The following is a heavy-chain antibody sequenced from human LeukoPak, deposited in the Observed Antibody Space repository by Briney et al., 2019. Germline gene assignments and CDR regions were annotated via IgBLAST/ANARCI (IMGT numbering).Heavy chain of an antibody. J-gene: IGHJ4*02. CDR1: GYSFTSYW. D-gene: IGHD2-2*01. V-gene: IGHV5-51*01. CDR3: ATTRRYCSSTSCYVTKLDY. Sequence: GESLKISCKGSGYSFTSYWIGWVRHMPGKGLEWMGIIYPGDSDTRYSPSFQGQVTISADKSISTAYLQWSSLKASDTAMYYCATTRRYCSSTSCYVTKLDYWGQGTLVTVSS. CDR2: IYPGDSDT.